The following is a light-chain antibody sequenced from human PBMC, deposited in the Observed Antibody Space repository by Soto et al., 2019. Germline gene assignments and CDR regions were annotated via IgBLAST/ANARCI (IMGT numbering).Light chain of an antibody. CDR1: QSISNN. CDR2: GAS. CDR3: QQYSNWPRT. J-gene: IGKJ1*01. V-gene: IGKV3-15*01. Sequence: EIVMTQSPATLSVSPGERATLSCRAGQSISNNLAWYQQKPGQAPRLLIYGASTRATGIPARFTGNGSGTEFTLTISSLQSEDFAVYYCQQYSNWPRTFGQGTKVEIK.